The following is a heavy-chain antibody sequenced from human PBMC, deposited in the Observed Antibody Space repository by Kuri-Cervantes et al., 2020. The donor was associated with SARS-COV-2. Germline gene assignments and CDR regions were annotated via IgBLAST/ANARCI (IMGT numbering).Heavy chain of an antibody. CDR3: ARAYCGGDCEFDY. Sequence: GESLKISCAASGFTVSGNYMSWVRQAPEKGLEWLSVIYTGDETYYADSVKGRFTISRDNSKNTVYLQMNSLRAEDTAVYYCARAYCGGDCEFDYWGQGTLVTVSS. V-gene: IGHV3-53*01. CDR1: GFTVSGNY. D-gene: IGHD2-21*02. CDR2: IYTGDET. J-gene: IGHJ4*02.